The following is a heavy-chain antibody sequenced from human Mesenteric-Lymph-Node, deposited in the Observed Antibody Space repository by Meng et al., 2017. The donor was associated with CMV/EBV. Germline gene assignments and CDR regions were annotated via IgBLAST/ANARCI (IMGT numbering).Heavy chain of an antibody. CDR2: INSDGSST. CDR1: GFTFSSDW. CDR3: ARAVDTARDY. Sequence: LSCAASGFTFSSDWMHWVRQGPGKWLVWVSRINSDGSSTTYAESVKVRFTISRDNAKSALYLQMNSLRAEDTAVYYCARAVDTARDYWGQGTLVTVSS. J-gene: IGHJ4*02. D-gene: IGHD2-2*01. V-gene: IGHV3-74*01.